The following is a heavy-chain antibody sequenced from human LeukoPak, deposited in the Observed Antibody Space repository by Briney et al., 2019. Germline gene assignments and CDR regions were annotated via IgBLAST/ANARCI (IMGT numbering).Heavy chain of an antibody. CDR2: IYYSGST. CDR3: ARTASRVVTPYFDH. Sequence: SETLSLTCAVSGGSISSYYWSWIRQPPGKGLEWIGYIYYSGSTNYNPSLKSRVTISVDTSKNQFSLKLSSVTAADTAVYYCARTASRVVTPYFDHWGQGTLVTVSS. V-gene: IGHV4-59*01. D-gene: IGHD4-23*01. CDR1: GGSISSYY. J-gene: IGHJ4*02.